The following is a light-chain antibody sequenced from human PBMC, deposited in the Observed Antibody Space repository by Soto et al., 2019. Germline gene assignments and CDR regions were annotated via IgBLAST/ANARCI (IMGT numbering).Light chain of an antibody. CDR2: DAS. J-gene: IGKJ1*01. Sequence: EIVLTQSPATLSLSPGERAALSCGASQSVSSNYLAWYQQKPGLAPRLLIYDASRRATGIPDRFSGSGSGTDFILSISSLEPEDLAVYYCQQYGSSPWTFGQGTKVDIK. V-gene: IGKV3D-20*01. CDR3: QQYGSSPWT. CDR1: QSVSSNY.